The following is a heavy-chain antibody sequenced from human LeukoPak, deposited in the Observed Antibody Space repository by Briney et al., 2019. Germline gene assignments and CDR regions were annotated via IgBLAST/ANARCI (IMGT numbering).Heavy chain of an antibody. J-gene: IGHJ4*02. CDR3: ARDDCSGGSCYFDY. V-gene: IGHV4-59*01. Sequence: SETLSLTCTVSGGSISSYYWSWIRQPPGKGLEWIGYIYYSGSTNYNPSLKSRVTISVDTSKNQFSLKLSSVTAADTAVYYCARDDCSGGSCYFDYWGQGTLVTVSS. D-gene: IGHD2-15*01. CDR1: GGSISSYY. CDR2: IYYSGST.